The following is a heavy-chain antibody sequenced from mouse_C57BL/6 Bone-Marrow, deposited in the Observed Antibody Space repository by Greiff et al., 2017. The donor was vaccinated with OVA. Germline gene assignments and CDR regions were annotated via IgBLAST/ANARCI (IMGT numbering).Heavy chain of an antibody. D-gene: IGHD3-1*01. V-gene: IGHV2-2*01. CDR3: AVGRRGPYYFDY. J-gene: IGHJ2*01. Sequence: VKVEESGPGLVQPSQSLSITCTVSGFSLTSYGVHWVRQSPGKGLEWLGVIWRGGSTDYNAASISRLSISKDNSKSHVFFKMNSLQADDTAIYYCAVGRRGPYYFDYWGQGTTLTVSS. CDR2: IWRGGST. CDR1: GFSLTSYG.